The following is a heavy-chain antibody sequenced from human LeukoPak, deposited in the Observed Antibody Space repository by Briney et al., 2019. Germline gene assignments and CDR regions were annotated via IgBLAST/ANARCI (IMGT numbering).Heavy chain of an antibody. CDR2: IIPIFGTA. Sequence: ASVKVSCKASGGTFSSYAISWVRQAPGQGLEWMGGIIPIFGTANYAQKFQGRVTITTDESTSTTYMELSSLRSEDTAVYYCARAGYYYDSSGYYDYWGQGTLVTVSS. D-gene: IGHD3-22*01. CDR1: GGTFSSYA. J-gene: IGHJ4*02. CDR3: ARAGYYYDSSGYYDY. V-gene: IGHV1-69*05.